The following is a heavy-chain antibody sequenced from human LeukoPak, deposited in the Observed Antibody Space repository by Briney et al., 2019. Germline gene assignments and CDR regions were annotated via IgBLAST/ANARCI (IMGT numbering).Heavy chain of an antibody. V-gene: IGHV3-48*02. CDR2: INSISSNI. J-gene: IGHJ4*02. CDR3: ARDHGCAFDY. Sequence: GGALRLSCVASEFTFSYYRMNWVRQAPRKGREWVSYINSISSNIWYADSVKGRFTISRDNAKNSLYLQMNSLRDEDTAVYYCARDHGCAFDYWGQGTLVTVSS. D-gene: IGHD5-24*01. CDR1: EFTFSYYR.